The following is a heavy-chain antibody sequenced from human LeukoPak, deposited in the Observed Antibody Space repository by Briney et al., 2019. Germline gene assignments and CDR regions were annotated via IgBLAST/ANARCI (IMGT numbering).Heavy chain of an antibody. V-gene: IGHV3-7*04. CDR1: GFTFSGCW. Sequence: GGSLRLSCAASGFTFSGCWMSWVRQAPTKGLEWVANIKYDGSDKRYADSVKGRFTVSRDNANNSLYLQMNSLRAEDTAAYYCVRGGGCFDSWGQGTLVTVSS. D-gene: IGHD3-16*01. CDR2: IKYDGSDK. J-gene: IGHJ4*02. CDR3: VRGGGCFDS.